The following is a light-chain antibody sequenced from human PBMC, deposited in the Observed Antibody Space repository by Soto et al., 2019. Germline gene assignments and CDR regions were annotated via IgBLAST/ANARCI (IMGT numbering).Light chain of an antibody. CDR2: GAS. V-gene: IGKV3-20*01. CDR1: QSVSSRN. J-gene: IGKJ2*01. Sequence: EIVLTQSPGTVSLSPGERATLSCRASQSVSSRNLAWYRQKPGQAPSLLIFGASNRATGIPDRFSGSGSGTDFTLTLSRLEPEDCDVYYCLRYGDSPPAYPFGQGTKLEIK. CDR3: LRYGDSPPAYP.